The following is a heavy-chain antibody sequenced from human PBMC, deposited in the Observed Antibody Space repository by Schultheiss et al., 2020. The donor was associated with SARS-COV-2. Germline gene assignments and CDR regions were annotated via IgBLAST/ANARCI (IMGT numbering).Heavy chain of an antibody. J-gene: IGHJ3*02. Sequence: GGSLRLSCAASGFTFSSYGMHWVRQAPGKGLEWVAVIWYDGSNKYYADSVKGRFTISRDNSKNTLYLQMNSLRAEDTAVYYCAKALVRRYGDDAFDIWGQGTMVTVSS. CDR1: GFTFSSYG. CDR2: IWYDGSNK. V-gene: IGHV3-30*02. CDR3: AKALVRRYGDDAFDI. D-gene: IGHD3-16*02.